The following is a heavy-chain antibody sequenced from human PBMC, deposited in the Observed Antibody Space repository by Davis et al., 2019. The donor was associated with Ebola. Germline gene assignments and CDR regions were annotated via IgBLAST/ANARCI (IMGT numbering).Heavy chain of an antibody. Sequence: GESLKISCAASGFTFSSYAMHWVRQAPGKGLEWVAVISYDGSNKYYADSVKGRFTISRDNSKNTLYLQMNSLRAEDTAVYYYARGPTWTYWYFDLWGRGTLVTVSS. D-gene: IGHD3-16*01. CDR3: ARGPTWTYWYFDL. J-gene: IGHJ2*01. V-gene: IGHV3-30*04. CDR2: ISYDGSNK. CDR1: GFTFSSYA.